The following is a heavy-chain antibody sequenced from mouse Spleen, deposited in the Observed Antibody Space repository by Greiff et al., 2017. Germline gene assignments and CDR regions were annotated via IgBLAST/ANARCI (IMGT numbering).Heavy chain of an antibody. CDR1: GFTFSDYY. Sequence: EVMLVESGGGLVQPGGSLKLSCATSGFTFSDYYMYWVRQTPEKRLEWVAYISNGGGSTYYQDTVKGRFTISRDNAKNTLYLQMSRLKSEDTAMYYCARLLSRYGNPYFDYWGQGTTLTVSS. CDR2: ISNGGGST. V-gene: IGHV5-12*02. J-gene: IGHJ2*01. CDR3: ARLLSRYGNPYFDY. D-gene: IGHD2-10*02.